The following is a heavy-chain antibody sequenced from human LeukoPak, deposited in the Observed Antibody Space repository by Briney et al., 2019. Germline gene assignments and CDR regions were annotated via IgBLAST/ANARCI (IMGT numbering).Heavy chain of an antibody. CDR1: GDSINSLDL. V-gene: IGHV4-39*01. D-gene: IGHD3-10*01. J-gene: IGHJ5*02. CDR3: ARHYGP. CDR2: IYDSGST. Sequence: PSETLSLTCTVSGDSINSLDLWGWIRQPPGKGLEWIGSIYDSGSTYYNPSLKSRVTISVDTSKNQFSLKLNSVTAADTAVYYCARHYGPWGQGTLVTVSS.